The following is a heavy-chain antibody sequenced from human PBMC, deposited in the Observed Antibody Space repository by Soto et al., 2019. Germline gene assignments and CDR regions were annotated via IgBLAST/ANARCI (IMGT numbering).Heavy chain of an antibody. Sequence: CAVYGGSFSGYYWSWIRQPPGKGLEWIGEINHSGSTNYNPSLKSRVTISVDTSKNSLYLQMNSLRAEDTAVYYCARALPLIAARPGGMDVWGQGTTVTVSS. V-gene: IGHV4-34*01. CDR2: INHSGST. D-gene: IGHD6-6*01. J-gene: IGHJ6*02. CDR1: GGSFSGYY. CDR3: ARALPLIAARPGGMDV.